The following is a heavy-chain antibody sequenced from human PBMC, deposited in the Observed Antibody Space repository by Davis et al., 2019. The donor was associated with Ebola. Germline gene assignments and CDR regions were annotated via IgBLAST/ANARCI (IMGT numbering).Heavy chain of an antibody. CDR2: IWYDGSNK. J-gene: IGHJ5*02. Sequence: GGSLRLSCAASGFTFSSYVLPWIRQAPGQGLEWVAVIWYDGSNKYYADSVKCRFTISRDNSKNTLYLQMNSLRAEDTAMYYCARELLWFGDNWFDPWGQGTLVTVSS. CDR1: GFTFSSYV. D-gene: IGHD3-10*01. V-gene: IGHV3-33*01. CDR3: ARELLWFGDNWFDP.